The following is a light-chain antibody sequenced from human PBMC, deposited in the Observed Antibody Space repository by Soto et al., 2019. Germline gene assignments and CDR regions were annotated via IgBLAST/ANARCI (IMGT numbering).Light chain of an antibody. Sequence: DIQMTQSPSTLSASLGDRVTIXCRASQSISSWLAWYQQKPGKAPELLIYDASSLESGVPSRFSGSGSGTEFTLTISSLQPDDFATYYCQQYNSYSFGQGTKVDIK. J-gene: IGKJ1*01. V-gene: IGKV1-5*01. CDR2: DAS. CDR1: QSISSW. CDR3: QQYNSYS.